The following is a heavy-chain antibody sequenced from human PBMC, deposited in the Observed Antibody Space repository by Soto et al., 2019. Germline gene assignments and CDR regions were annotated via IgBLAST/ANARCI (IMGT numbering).Heavy chain of an antibody. D-gene: IGHD3-22*01. Sequence: YSFAVYWITWVRQKPGKGLEWMGRIDPSDSQTYYSPSFRGHVTISVTKSITTVFLQWSSLRASDTAMYYCARQIYDSDTDPNFQYYFDSWGQGTPVTVSS. J-gene: IGHJ4*02. V-gene: IGHV5-10-1*01. CDR2: IDPSDSQT. CDR3: ARQIYDSDTDPNFQYYFDS. CDR1: YSFAVYW.